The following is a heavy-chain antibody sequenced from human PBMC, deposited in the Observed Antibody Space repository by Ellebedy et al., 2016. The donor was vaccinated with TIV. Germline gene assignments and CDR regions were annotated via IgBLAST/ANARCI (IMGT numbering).Heavy chain of an antibody. CDR3: AKLAFSWGSWFDS. J-gene: IGHJ5*01. D-gene: IGHD2/OR15-2a*01. CDR1: GGSFSGYY. V-gene: IGHV4-34*01. Sequence: MPSETLSLTCAVYGGSFSGYYWSWIRQPQGQGMEWIGRIKYSGTTSYNASLKSRIAITVDMSKNQFSLILSSVTAADTAVYYCAKLAFSWGSWFDSWGQGTLVTVSS. CDR2: IKYSGTT.